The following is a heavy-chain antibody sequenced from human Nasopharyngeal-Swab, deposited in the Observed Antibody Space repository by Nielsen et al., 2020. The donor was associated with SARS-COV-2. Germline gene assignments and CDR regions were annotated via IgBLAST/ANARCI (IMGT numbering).Heavy chain of an antibody. Sequence: ASVKVSCKVSGYTLTELSMHWVRQAPGKGLEWMGGFDPEDGETIYAQKFQGRVTMTEHTSTDTAYMELSSLRSEDTAVYYCATAVVVTAISWFDPWGQGTLVTVSS. J-gene: IGHJ5*02. V-gene: IGHV1-24*01. CDR1: GYTLTELS. CDR2: FDPEDGET. D-gene: IGHD2-21*02. CDR3: ATAVVVTAISWFDP.